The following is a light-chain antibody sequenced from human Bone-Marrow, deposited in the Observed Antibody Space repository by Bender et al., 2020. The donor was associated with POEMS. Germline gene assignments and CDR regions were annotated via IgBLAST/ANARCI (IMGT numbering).Light chain of an antibody. Sequence: QSALTQPASVSGSPGQSITISCTGTSSDIGNGNSVSWYQQKPPKAPKLMIYNVSNRPSGVPNRFSGSKSGNTASLTISGLQAEDDADYYCSSYTSISTYVFGSGTTVTVL. CDR2: NVS. CDR3: SSYTSISTYV. CDR1: SSDIGNGNS. J-gene: IGLJ1*01. V-gene: IGLV2-14*01.